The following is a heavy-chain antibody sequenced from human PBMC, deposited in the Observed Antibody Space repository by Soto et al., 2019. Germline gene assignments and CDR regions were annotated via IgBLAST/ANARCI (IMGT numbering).Heavy chain of an antibody. D-gene: IGHD3-10*01. V-gene: IGHV3-23*01. CDR2: ISGSGGST. J-gene: IGHJ6*03. Sequence: GGSLRLSCAASGFTFSSYAMSWVRQAPGKGLEWVSAISGSGGSTYYADSVKGRFTISRDNSKNTLYLQMNSLSAEDTAVYYCAKGGWFGELYYYYYMDVSGKGTTVTVSS. CDR1: GFTFSSYA. CDR3: AKGGWFGELYYYYYMDV.